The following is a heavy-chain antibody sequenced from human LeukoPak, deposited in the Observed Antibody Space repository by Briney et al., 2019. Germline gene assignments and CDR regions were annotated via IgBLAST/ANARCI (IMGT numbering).Heavy chain of an antibody. CDR3: ANPPRRDGYNSGY. Sequence: GGSLRLSCAASGFTFSTYAMTWVRQAPGKGLEWVSAISGSGGDTFYADSVKGRFTISRDNSKNTLYLQMNSLRAEDTAVYYCANPPRRDGYNSGYWGQGTLVTVSS. J-gene: IGHJ4*02. CDR1: GFTFSTYA. V-gene: IGHV3-23*01. D-gene: IGHD5-24*01. CDR2: ISGSGGDT.